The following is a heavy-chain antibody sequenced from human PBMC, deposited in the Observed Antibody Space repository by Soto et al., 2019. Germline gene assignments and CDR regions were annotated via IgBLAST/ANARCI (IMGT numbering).Heavy chain of an antibody. CDR2: IYSGGST. D-gene: IGHD3-10*01. J-gene: IGHJ6*02. CDR1: GFTVSSNY. CDR3: ARDQIDYGSEGYYYYGMDV. Sequence: GGPLRLSCAASGFTVSSNYMSWVRQAPGKGLEWVSVIYSGGSTYYADSVKGRFTISRDNSKNTLYLQMNSLRAEDTAVYYCARDQIDYGSEGYYYYGMDVWGQGTTVTVSS. V-gene: IGHV3-53*01.